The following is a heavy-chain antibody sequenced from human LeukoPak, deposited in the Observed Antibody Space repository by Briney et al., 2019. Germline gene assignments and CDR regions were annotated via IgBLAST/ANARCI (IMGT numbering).Heavy chain of an antibody. D-gene: IGHD6-6*01. CDR3: AKARRGVAARRGYYFDY. J-gene: IGHJ4*02. Sequence: GASVKVSCKASGYTFTSYAMHWVRQAPGQRLEWMGGIIPIFGTANYAQKFQGRVTITADESTSTAYMELSSLRSEDTAVYYCAKARRGVAARRGYYFDYWGQGTLVTVSS. V-gene: IGHV1-69*13. CDR2: IIPIFGTA. CDR1: GYTFTSYA.